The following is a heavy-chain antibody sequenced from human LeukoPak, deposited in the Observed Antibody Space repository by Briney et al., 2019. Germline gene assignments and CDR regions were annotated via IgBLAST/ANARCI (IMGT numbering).Heavy chain of an antibody. CDR2: ITGSGGNT. Sequence: GASLRLSCAASGFTFSNYAMSWVRQAPGKGLEWVSAITGSGGNTHYADSVKGRFTISRDNSKNTVFLQMNSLRAEDTAVYYCAKWGDYDVLTGYYVSDYWGQGTLVTVSS. V-gene: IGHV3-23*01. CDR1: GFTFSNYA. D-gene: IGHD3-9*01. J-gene: IGHJ4*02. CDR3: AKWGDYDVLTGYYVSDY.